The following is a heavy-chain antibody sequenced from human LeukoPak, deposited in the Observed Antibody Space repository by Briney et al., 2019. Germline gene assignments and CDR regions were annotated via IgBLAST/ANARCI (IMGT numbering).Heavy chain of an antibody. V-gene: IGHV3-23*01. J-gene: IGHJ3*02. CDR3: ARDRKRFLEWYGDAFDI. CDR2: ISGSGGST. Sequence: GGSLRLSCAASGFTFSSYAMSWVRQAPGKGLEWVSAISGSGGSTYYADSVKGRFTISRDNSKNTLYLQMNSLRAKDTAVYYCARDRKRFLEWYGDAFDIWGQGTMVTVSS. CDR1: GFTFSSYA. D-gene: IGHD3-3*01.